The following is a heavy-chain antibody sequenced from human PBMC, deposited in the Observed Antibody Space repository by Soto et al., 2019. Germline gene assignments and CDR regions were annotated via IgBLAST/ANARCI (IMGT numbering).Heavy chain of an antibody. D-gene: IGHD3-3*01. CDR3: AKDFSPPMRGITIFPTGPDY. CDR1: GFTFSSYA. J-gene: IGHJ4*02. V-gene: IGHV3-23*01. Sequence: GGSLRLSCAASGFTFSSYAMSWVHQAPGKGLEWVSAISGSGGSTYYADSVKGRFTISRDNSKNTLYLQMNSLRAEDTAVYYCAKDFSPPMRGITIFPTGPDYWGQGTLVTVSS. CDR2: ISGSGGST.